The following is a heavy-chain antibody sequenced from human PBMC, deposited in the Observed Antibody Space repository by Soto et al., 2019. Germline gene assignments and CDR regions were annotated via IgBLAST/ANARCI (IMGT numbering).Heavy chain of an antibody. CDR1: GFTFSSYG. V-gene: IGHV3-33*01. CDR2: IWYDGSNK. J-gene: IGHJ4*02. CDR3: ARGKTYFDY. Sequence: QVQLVESGGNVVQPGRSLRLSCAASGFTFSSYGMHWVRQAPGKGLEWVAVIWYDGSNKYCVDSVKGRFTISRDNSKNPLYLQTNSLRAQDTAVYFCARGKTYFDYRGQGTLGTVAS.